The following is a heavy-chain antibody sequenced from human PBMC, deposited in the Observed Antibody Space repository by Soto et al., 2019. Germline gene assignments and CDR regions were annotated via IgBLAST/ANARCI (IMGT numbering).Heavy chain of an antibody. CDR1: GFTFSTYA. CDR3: ASGKYCSGGGCYTAVDY. J-gene: IGHJ4*02. V-gene: IGHV3-23*01. Sequence: GGSLRLSCAASGFTFSTYAMSWVRQAPGKGLEWVSAISGGGGSTYYADSVKGRFTISRDNSKNTLYLQMNSLRAEDTAVYYCASGKYCSGGGCYTAVDYWGQGSLVTASA. D-gene: IGHD2-15*01. CDR2: ISGGGGST.